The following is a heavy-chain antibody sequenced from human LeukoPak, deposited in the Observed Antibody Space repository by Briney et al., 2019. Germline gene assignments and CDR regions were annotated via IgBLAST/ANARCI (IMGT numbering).Heavy chain of an antibody. CDR3: ARVRTDYYDSSGPVGYFDY. CDR1: GYSISSGYY. CDR2: IYHSGST. J-gene: IGHJ4*02. D-gene: IGHD3-22*01. Sequence: PSETLSLTCTVSGYSISSGYYWGWIRQPPGKGLEWIGSIYHSGSTYYNPSLKSRVTISVDTSKNQFSLKLSSVTAADTAVYYCARVRTDYYDSSGPVGYFDYWGQGTLVTVSS. V-gene: IGHV4-38-2*02.